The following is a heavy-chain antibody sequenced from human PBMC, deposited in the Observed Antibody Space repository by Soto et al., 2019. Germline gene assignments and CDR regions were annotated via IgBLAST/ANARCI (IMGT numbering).Heavy chain of an antibody. V-gene: IGHV3-73*01. CDR3: TKRIGAYAMDV. CDR2: IRGKTDTYAT. CDR1: GFTFSGSS. J-gene: IGHJ6*02. Sequence: PGGSLGLSCAASGFTFSGSSMHWVRQASGKGLEWVGRIRGKTDTYATAYAAPVRGRFTISRDDSKNTAYLQMNSLKTEDTAVYFCTKRIGAYAMDVWGQGTTVTVSS. D-gene: IGHD6-13*01.